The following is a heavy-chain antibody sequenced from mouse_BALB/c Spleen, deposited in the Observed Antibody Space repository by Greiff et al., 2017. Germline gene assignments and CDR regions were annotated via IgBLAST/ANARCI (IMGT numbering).Heavy chain of an antibody. J-gene: IGHJ2*01. D-gene: IGHD2-2*01. Sequence: EVMLVESGGGLVKPGGSLKLSCAASGFAFSSYDMSWVRQTPEKRLEWVAYISSGGGSTYYPDTVKGRFTISRDNAKNTLYLQMSSLKSEDTAMYYCARLGGYDVDYWGQGTTLTVSS. CDR2: ISSGGGST. V-gene: IGHV5-12-1*01. CDR1: GFAFSSYD. CDR3: ARLGGYDVDY.